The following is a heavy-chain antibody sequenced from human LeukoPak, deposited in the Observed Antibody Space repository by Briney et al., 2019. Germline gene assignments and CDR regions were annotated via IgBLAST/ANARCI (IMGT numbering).Heavy chain of an antibody. CDR2: MNPYSGGT. Sequence: GASVKVSCKASGYTFTGYYMHWVRQAPGQGLEWMGWMNPYSGGTNYAQKSQGRVTMTRDTSISTAYMELRRLSSDDTAIYYCARPYCNGGSCHDYFDYWGQGTLVSVSS. CDR3: ARPYCNGGSCHDYFDY. D-gene: IGHD2-15*01. V-gene: IGHV1-2*02. CDR1: GYTFTGYY. J-gene: IGHJ4*02.